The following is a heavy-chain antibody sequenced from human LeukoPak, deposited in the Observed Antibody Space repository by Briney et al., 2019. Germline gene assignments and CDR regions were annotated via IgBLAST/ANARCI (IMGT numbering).Heavy chain of an antibody. J-gene: IGHJ6*03. CDR3: ARSSAGNYYMDV. CDR1: VITINVRG. V-gene: IGHV3-23*01. CDR2: VGGGTDI. Sequence: GGPLILSCVAAVITINVRGMTWVRQAPGERVEVVSTVGGGTDIHYADSVKGRFIASRDNSKNTLYLQMSSLRAEDTAVYYCARSSAGNYYMDVWGKGTTVTVSS.